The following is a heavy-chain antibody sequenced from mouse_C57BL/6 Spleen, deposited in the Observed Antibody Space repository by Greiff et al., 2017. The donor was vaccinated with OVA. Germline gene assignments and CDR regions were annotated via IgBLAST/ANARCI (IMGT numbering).Heavy chain of an antibody. D-gene: IGHD2-10*01. CDR2: IYPGSGGT. V-gene: IGHV1-54*01. CDR3: ARSTLLGPAWFAY. CDR1: GYAFTNYF. Sequence: QVQLQQSGAELVRPGTSVKVSCKASGYAFTNYFIEWVKQRPGQGLEWIGVIYPGSGGTNYNETFKGKATLTAAKSSSTAYMQLSSLRSEDSAVYFCARSTLLGPAWFAYWGQGTLVTVSA. J-gene: IGHJ3*01.